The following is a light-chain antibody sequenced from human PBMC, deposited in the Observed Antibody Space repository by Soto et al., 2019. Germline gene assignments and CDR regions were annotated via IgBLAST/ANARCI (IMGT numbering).Light chain of an antibody. Sequence: DIPMTQSPPTLSASVGDTVTITCRASQIISPWLAWYQQKPGKAPRLLIYKTSRLASGVPVRFSGSEYGTEFTLTIRSLQPDDSATYYCQQYDKFWTFGRGTKVEI. V-gene: IGKV1-5*03. CDR2: KTS. J-gene: IGKJ1*01. CDR3: QQYDKFWT. CDR1: QIISPW.